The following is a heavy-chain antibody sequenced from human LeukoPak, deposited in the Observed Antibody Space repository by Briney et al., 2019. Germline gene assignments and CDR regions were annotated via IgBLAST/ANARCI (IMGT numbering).Heavy chain of an antibody. D-gene: IGHD5-18*01. CDR3: AKYSSRGYSEYY. CDR2: ISYDGSNK. J-gene: IGHJ4*02. V-gene: IGHV3-30*18. CDR1: GFTFSSYA. Sequence: GGSLRLSCAASGFTFSSYAMHWVRQAPGKGLEWVAVISYDGSNKYYADSVKGRFTISRDNSKNTLYLQMNSLRAEDTAVYYCAKYSSRGYSEYYWGQGTLVTVSS.